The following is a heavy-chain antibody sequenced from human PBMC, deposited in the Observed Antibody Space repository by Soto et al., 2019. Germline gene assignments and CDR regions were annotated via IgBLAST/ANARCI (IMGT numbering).Heavy chain of an antibody. CDR2: LLRPGRST. J-gene: IGHJ5*02. D-gene: IGHD3-16*01. CDR3: AKDAIANDGIWLMDS. Sequence: GGSPRPSLAASGFMFSDYSMTWAPQAPGKELEWVSGLLRPGRSTYYADSVKGRFTISGDTSANTVYLQMDSLRAEDTAVYYCAKDAIANDGIWLMDSWGQGTVVTVSS. CDR1: GFMFSDYS. V-gene: IGHV3-23*01.